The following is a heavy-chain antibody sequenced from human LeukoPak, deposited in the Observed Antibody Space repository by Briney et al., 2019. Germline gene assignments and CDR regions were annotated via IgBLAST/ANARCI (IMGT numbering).Heavy chain of an antibody. CDR3: AKEGDPYDILTEYYYYYYMDV. D-gene: IGHD3-9*01. Sequence: GGSLRLSCAASGFTFSSYGMHWVRQAPGKGLEWVAVIWYDGSNKYYADSVKGRFTISRDNYKNTLYLQMNSLRAEDTAVYYCAKEGDPYDILTEYYYYYYMDVWGKGTTVTVSS. CDR1: GFTFSSYG. V-gene: IGHV3-33*06. CDR2: IWYDGSNK. J-gene: IGHJ6*03.